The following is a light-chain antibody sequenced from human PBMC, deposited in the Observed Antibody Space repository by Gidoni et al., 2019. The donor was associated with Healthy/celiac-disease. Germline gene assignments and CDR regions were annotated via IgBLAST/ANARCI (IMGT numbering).Light chain of an antibody. CDR3: CSYAGSSAYV. CDR2: DVS. V-gene: IGLV2-11*01. Sequence: QSALTQPRSVSGSPVQSVTISCTGTSSDVGGYNYVSWYQQHPGKAPKLMIYDVSKRPSGVPDRFSGSKSGNTASLTISGRQAEDEADYYCCSYAGSSAYVFGTGTKVTVL. CDR1: SSDVGGYNY. J-gene: IGLJ1*01.